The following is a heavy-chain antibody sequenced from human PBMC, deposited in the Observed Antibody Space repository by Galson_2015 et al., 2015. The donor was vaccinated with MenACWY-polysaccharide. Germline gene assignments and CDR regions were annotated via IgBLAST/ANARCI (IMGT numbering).Heavy chain of an antibody. J-gene: IGHJ3*02. CDR2: MCSSGNT. D-gene: IGHD1-26*01. CDR3: VRQYHKWQPTAPDAFDI. CDR1: DGSFSTGRYC. Sequence: SETLSLTCTVSDGSFSTGRYCWDWIRQPPGKGREWIGDMCSSGNTYYNPSLKSRVAISVDTPKNQVSLQLSSVSPEDTAVYYCVRQYHKWQPTAPDAFDIWGQGTMVTVSS. V-gene: IGHV4-39*01.